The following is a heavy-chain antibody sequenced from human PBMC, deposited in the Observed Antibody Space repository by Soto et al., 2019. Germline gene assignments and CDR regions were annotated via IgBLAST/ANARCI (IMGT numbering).Heavy chain of an antibody. J-gene: IGHJ4*02. V-gene: IGHV3-23*01. Sequence: GGSLRLSCAASGFTFSSYAMSWVRQAPGKGLEWVSAISGSGGSTYYADSVKGRFTISRDNSKNTLYLQMNSLRAEDTAVYYCAKASYYAFWSGYFNFDYWGQGTLVTVSS. CDR1: GFTFSSYA. CDR2: ISGSGGST. D-gene: IGHD3-3*01. CDR3: AKASYYAFWSGYFNFDY.